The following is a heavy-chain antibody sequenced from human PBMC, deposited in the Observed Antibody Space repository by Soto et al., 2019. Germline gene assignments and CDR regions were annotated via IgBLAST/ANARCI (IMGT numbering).Heavy chain of an antibody. V-gene: IGHV3-33*01. CDR1: GFTFSSYG. CDR3: ASLFLEMATRQPYYYGMDV. Sequence: GGSLRLSCAASGFTFSSYGMHWVRQAPGKGLEWVAVIWYDGSNKYYADSVKGRFTISRDNSKNTLYLQMNSLRAEDTAVYYCASLFLEMATRQPYYYGMDVWGQGTTVTVSS. J-gene: IGHJ6*02. D-gene: IGHD5-12*01. CDR2: IWYDGSNK.